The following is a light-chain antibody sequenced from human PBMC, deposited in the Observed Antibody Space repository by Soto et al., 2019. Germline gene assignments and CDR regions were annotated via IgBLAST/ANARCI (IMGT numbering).Light chain of an antibody. V-gene: IGKV1-27*01. CDR3: QKYNSALGT. CDR2: AAS. J-gene: IGKJ1*01. CDR1: QGISNY. Sequence: DIQMTQSPSSLSASVGDRVTITCRASQGISNYLAWYQQKPGKVPKLLIYAASTLQSGVPSRFSGSGSGTDFTLHISSLQPEDVATYYCQKYNSALGTFGQGTKVEIK.